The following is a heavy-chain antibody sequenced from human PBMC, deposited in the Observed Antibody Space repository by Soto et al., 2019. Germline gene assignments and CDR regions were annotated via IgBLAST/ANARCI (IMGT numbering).Heavy chain of an antibody. J-gene: IGHJ4*02. CDR2: ISAYNGNT. CDR3: ARGTLAAPSRTDY. V-gene: IGHV1-18*01. Sequence: ASVKVSCKAPGNIFTSYGISWVRQAPGQGLEWMGWISAYNGNTNYAQKLQGRVTMTTDTSTSTAYMELRSLKSDDTAVYYCARGTLAAPSRTDYWGQGTLVTVSS. D-gene: IGHD6-6*01. CDR1: GNIFTSYG.